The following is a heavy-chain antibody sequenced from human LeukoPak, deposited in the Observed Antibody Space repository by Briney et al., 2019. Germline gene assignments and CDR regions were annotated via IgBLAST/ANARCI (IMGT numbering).Heavy chain of an antibody. CDR3: ARTEYYDILTGYLPFQH. V-gene: IGHV4-59*01. Sequence: SETLSLTCTVSGGSISSYYWSWIRQPPGKGLEWIGYIYYSGSTNYNPSLKSRVTISVDTSKNQFFLKLSSVTAADTAVYYCARTEYYDILTGYLPFQHWGQGTLVTVSS. D-gene: IGHD3-9*01. CDR1: GGSISSYY. CDR2: IYYSGST. J-gene: IGHJ1*01.